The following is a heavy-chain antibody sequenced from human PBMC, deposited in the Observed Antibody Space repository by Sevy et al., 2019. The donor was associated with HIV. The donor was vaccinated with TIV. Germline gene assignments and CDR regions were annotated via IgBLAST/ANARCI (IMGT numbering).Heavy chain of an antibody. CDR1: GFTFSSYA. Sequence: GGSVRLSCAASGFTFSSYAMSWVRQAPGKGLEWVSAISGSGGSTYYADSVKGRFTISRDNSKNTLYLQMNSLRAEDTAVYYCAKSKLIAVAFDYWGQGTLVTVSS. V-gene: IGHV3-23*01. J-gene: IGHJ4*02. CDR3: AKSKLIAVAFDY. CDR2: ISGSGGST. D-gene: IGHD6-19*01.